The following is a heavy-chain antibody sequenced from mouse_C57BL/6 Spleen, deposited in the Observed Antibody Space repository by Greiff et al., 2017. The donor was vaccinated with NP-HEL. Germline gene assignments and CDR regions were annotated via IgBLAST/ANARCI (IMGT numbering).Heavy chain of an antibody. CDR2: ISSGSSTI. D-gene: IGHD1-1*01. J-gene: IGHJ4*01. CDR3: ANYGSSYGYYAMDY. V-gene: IGHV5-17*01. CDR1: GFTFSDYG. Sequence: EVKVVESGGGLVKPGGSLKLSCAASGFTFSDYGMHWVRQAPEKGLEWVAYISSGSSTIYYADTVKGRFTISRDNAKNTLFLQMTSLRSEDTAMYYCANYGSSYGYYAMDYWGQGTSVTVSS.